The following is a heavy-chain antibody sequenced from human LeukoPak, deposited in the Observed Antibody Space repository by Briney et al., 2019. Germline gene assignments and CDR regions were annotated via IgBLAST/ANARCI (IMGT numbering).Heavy chain of an antibody. CDR2: ISGSGGST. Sequence: GGSLRLSCAASGFIFSSYAMSWVRQAPGKGLEWVSAISGSGGSTYYADSVKGRFTISRDNSKNTLYLQMNSLRAEDTAVYYCAKDISGYSYGTTDYWGQGTLVTVSS. CDR3: AKDISGYSYGTTDY. V-gene: IGHV3-23*01. D-gene: IGHD5-18*01. CDR1: GFIFSSYA. J-gene: IGHJ4*02.